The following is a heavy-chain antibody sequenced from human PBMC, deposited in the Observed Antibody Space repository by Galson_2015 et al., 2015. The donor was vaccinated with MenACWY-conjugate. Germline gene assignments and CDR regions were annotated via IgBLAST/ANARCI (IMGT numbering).Heavy chain of an antibody. CDR3: AGVIAVAGGGVFPIDY. V-gene: IGHV3-33*01. CDR1: GFTFSSYG. Sequence: SLRLSCAASGFTFSSYGMHWVRQAPGKGLEWVAVIWYDGSNKYYADSVKGRFTISRDNSKNTLYLQMNSLRAEDTAVYYCAGVIAVAGGGVFPIDYWGQGTLVTVSS. J-gene: IGHJ4*02. D-gene: IGHD6-19*01. CDR2: IWYDGSNK.